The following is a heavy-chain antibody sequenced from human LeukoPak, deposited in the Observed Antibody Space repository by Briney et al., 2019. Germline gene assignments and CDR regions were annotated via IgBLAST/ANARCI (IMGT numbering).Heavy chain of an antibody. J-gene: IGHJ4*02. CDR3: ARSGYSGYDKKFDY. D-gene: IGHD5-12*01. CDR2: IYTSGST. V-gene: IGHV4-61*02. Sequence: SETLSLTCTVSGGSISSGSYYWSWIRQPAGKGLEWIGRIYTSGSTNYNPSLKSRVTISVDTSKNQFSLKLSSVTAADTAVYYCARSGYSGYDKKFDYWGQGTLVTVSS. CDR1: GGSISSGSYY.